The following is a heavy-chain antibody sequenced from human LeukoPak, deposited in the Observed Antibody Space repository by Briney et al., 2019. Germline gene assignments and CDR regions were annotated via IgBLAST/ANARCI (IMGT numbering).Heavy chain of an antibody. CDR2: INHNGNVN. V-gene: IGHV3-7*03. CDR1: GFTFSSYW. J-gene: IGHJ6*02. Sequence: GGFLRLSCAASGFTFSSYWMNWARQAPGKGLEWVASINHNGNVNYYVDSVKGRFTISRDNAKNSLYLQMSNLRAEDTAVYFCARGGGLDVWGQGATVTVSS. D-gene: IGHD3-16*01. CDR3: ARGGGLDV.